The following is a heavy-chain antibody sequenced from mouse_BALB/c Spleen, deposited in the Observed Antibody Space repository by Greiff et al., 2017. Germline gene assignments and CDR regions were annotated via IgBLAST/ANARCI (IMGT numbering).Heavy chain of an antibody. Sequence: VHLVESGAELARPGASVKLSCKASGYTFTSYWMQWVKQRPGQGLEWIGAIYPGDGDTRYTQKFKGKATLTADKSSSTAYMQLSSLASEDSAVYYCARWEGDGNYEDYWGQGTTLTVSS. CDR1: GYTFTSYW. CDR2: IYPGDGDT. V-gene: IGHV1-87*01. CDR3: ARWEGDGNYEDY. D-gene: IGHD1-1*01. J-gene: IGHJ2*01.